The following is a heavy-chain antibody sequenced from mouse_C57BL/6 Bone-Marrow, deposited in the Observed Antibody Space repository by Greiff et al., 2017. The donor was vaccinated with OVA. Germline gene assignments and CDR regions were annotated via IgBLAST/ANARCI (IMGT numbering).Heavy chain of an antibody. V-gene: IGHV1-19*01. CDR2: INPYNGGT. CDR1: GYTFTDYY. J-gene: IGHJ2*01. Sequence: EVQLQQSGPVLVKPGASVKMSCKASGYTFTDYYMNWVKQSPGKSLEWIGVINPYNGGTSYNQKFKGKATLTVDKSSSTAYMELNSLTSEDSAVYYCATYYSNYFDYWGQGTTLTVSS. CDR3: ATYYSNYFDY. D-gene: IGHD2-5*01.